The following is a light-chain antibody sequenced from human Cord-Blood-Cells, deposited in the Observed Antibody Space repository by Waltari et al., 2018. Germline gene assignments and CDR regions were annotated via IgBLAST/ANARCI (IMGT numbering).Light chain of an antibody. CDR3: CSYAGSSTFKV. V-gene: IGLV2-23*03. J-gene: IGLJ3*02. CDR1: SSHVGRYNL. Sequence: QSALTQPASVSGSPGQSITISGTGTSSHVGRYNLVSWYQQHPGKAPKLMIYEGSKRPSGVSNRFSGSKSGNTASLTISGLQAEDEADYYCCSYAGSSTFKVFGGGTKLTVL. CDR2: EGS.